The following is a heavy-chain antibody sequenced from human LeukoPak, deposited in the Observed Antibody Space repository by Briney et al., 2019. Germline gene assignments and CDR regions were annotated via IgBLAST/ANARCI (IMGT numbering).Heavy chain of an antibody. CDR2: IYTSGST. D-gene: IGHD2-15*01. Sequence: SETLSLTCTVSGVSISSGSYDWDWLRQAAGKGLEWIVRIYTSGSTNDNPSRKSQITISVDTSKNHFSLNLSSVTAADTAVYYCARLRLYCSGGSCYSLYYYYYYMDVWGKGTTVTISS. J-gene: IGHJ6*03. CDR1: GVSISSGSYD. CDR3: ARLRLYCSGGSCYSLYYYYYYMDV. V-gene: IGHV4-61*02.